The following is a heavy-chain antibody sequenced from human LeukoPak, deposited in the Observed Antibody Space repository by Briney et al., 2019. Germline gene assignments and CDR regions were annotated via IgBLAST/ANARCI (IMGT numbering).Heavy chain of an antibody. CDR1: GFTFSSYA. CDR3: AKESSQQLVGPAIYYYYGMDV. J-gene: IGHJ6*02. V-gene: IGHV3-23*01. CDR2: ISGSGGST. D-gene: IGHD6-13*01. Sequence: GGSLRLSCAASGFTFSSYAMSWVRQAPGKGLEWVSAISGSGGSTYYADSAKGRFTISRDNSKNTLYLQMNSLRAEDTAVYYCAKESSQQLVGPAIYYYYGMDVWGQGTTVTVSS.